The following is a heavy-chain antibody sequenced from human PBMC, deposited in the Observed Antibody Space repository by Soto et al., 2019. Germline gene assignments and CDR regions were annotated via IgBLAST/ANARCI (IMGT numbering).Heavy chain of an antibody. CDR1: GYTFTSYD. D-gene: IGHD3-3*01. CDR3: ARAISPYYDFWSGYSGGGMDV. CDR2: MNPNSGNT. V-gene: IGHV1-8*01. Sequence: ASVKVSCKASGYTFTSYDINWVRQATGQGLEWMGWMNPNSGNTGYAQKFQGRVAMTRNTSIGTAYMELSSLRSEDTAVYYCARAISPYYDFWSGYSGGGMDVWGQGTTVTVSS. J-gene: IGHJ6*02.